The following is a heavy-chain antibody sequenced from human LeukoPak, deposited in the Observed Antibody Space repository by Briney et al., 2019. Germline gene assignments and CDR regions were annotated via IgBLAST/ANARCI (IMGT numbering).Heavy chain of an antibody. J-gene: IGHJ4*01. CDR3: AKVAGDRMDY. CDR2: ISANTGKT. CDR1: GYTFATYG. Sequence: GASVKVSCKASGYTFATYGFCWVRQAPGHGLEWMGWISANTGKTDYARKFQGRVTMTTDTSTSTAYMELRSLRPDDKAVYYCAKVAGDRMDYWGHGTLLTVSS. V-gene: IGHV1-18*01. D-gene: IGHD6-13*01.